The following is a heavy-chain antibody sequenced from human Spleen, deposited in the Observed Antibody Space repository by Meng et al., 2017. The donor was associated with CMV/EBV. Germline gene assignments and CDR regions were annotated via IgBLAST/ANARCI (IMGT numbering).Heavy chain of an antibody. CDR2: IKSNTDGGTT. V-gene: IGHV3-15*01. CDR1: GFTFSKAW. J-gene: IGHJ4*02. Sequence: GGSLRLSCAASGFTFSKAWMSWVRQAPGKGLEWVGHIKSNTDGGTTDYAAPVKGRFIISRDDSETTLYLQMNSLKTEDTAVYYCTTSTMVRGVTPLWGQGTLVTVSS. D-gene: IGHD3-10*01. CDR3: TTSTMVRGVTPL.